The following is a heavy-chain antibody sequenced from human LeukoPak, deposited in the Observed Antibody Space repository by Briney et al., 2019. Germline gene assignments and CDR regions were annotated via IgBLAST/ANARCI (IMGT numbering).Heavy chain of an antibody. D-gene: IGHD2-2*02. V-gene: IGHV1-2*02. Sequence: ASVKVSCKASGYTFTSYDINWVRQATGQGLEWMGWMNPNSGGTNYAQKFQGRVTMTRDTSISTAYMELSRLRSDNTAVYYCARSPQYQLLYEHPGDFWSPLSWFDPWGQGTLVTVSS. CDR1: GYTFTSYD. CDR3: ARSPQYQLLYEHPGDFWSPLSWFDP. J-gene: IGHJ5*02. CDR2: MNPNSGGT.